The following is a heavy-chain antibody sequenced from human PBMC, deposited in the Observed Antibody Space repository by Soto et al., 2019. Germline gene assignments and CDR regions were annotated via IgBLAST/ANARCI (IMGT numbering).Heavy chain of an antibody. CDR1: GGTFSSYA. Sequence: QVQLVQSGAEVKKPGSSVKVSCKASGGTFSSYAFSWVRQAPGQGLEWMGGSIPVVGATNYAQTFQGRVTITADASTSTAYMEVSSLRSEDTAVYYCAGAPEWSYALSQLVNTTYAFYGGQGTLVTVSP. CDR3: AGAPEWSYALSQLVNTTYAFY. V-gene: IGHV1-69*01. CDR2: SIPVVGAT. D-gene: IGHD3-22*01. J-gene: IGHJ4*02.